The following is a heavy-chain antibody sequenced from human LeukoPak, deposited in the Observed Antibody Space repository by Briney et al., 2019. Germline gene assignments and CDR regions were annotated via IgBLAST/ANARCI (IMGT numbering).Heavy chain of an antibody. CDR1: GGSFSGYY. CDR3: ARVRGTPLRVDL. Sequence: SETLSLTCAVYGGSFSGYYWSWIRQPPGKGLEWIGEINHSGSTNYNPSLESRVTISVDTSKNQFSLKLSSVTAADTAVYYCARVRGTPLRVDLWGRGTLVTVSS. D-gene: IGHD3-10*01. CDR2: INHSGST. V-gene: IGHV4-34*01. J-gene: IGHJ2*01.